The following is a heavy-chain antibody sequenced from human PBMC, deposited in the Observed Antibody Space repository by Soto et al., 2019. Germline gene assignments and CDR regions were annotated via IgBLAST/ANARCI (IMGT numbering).Heavy chain of an antibody. CDR1: GFAFSNYP. Sequence: EAQLLQSGGGLVPPGGSLRLSCVASGFAFSNYPMAWVRQTPGKGLQWISTISGSGGMTDEEDSVSGRFTVSIDHAKNTAHLQIHSLRADDTSDYYCVKERTIDRAIRALDIWGQGTTVTISS. CDR2: ISGSGGMT. V-gene: IGHV3-23*01. D-gene: IGHD2-2*01. CDR3: VKERTIDRAIRALDI. J-gene: IGHJ6*02.